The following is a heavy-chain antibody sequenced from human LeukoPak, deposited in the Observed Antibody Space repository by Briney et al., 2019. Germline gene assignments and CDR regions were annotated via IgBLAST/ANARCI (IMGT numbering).Heavy chain of an antibody. J-gene: IGHJ6*04. CDR1: GGTFSSYT. D-gene: IGHD2-15*01. V-gene: IGHV1-69*06. Sequence: SVKVSCKASGGTFSSYTISWVRQAPGQGLEWMGGIIPLFGTPDCAQKFQDRLTITADKSTSTAYMELSSLRSEDTAVYYCASATLRCSGGSCYEMDVWGKGTTVTVSS. CDR2: IIPLFGTP. CDR3: ASATLRCSGGSCYEMDV.